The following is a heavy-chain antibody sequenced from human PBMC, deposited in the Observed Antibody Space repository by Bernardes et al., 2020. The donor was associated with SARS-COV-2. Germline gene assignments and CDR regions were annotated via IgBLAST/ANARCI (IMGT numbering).Heavy chain of an antibody. Sequence: GGSLRLSCATSGFSFSDYTLQWVRQPPGKGLEWVAVVSSDGTKEYYADSVKGRFTVSRDISTSTLFLQMNSLRADDSAVYYCTRSDPLITPAVDLDYWGQGTLVTVSS. CDR1: GFSFSDYT. J-gene: IGHJ4*02. V-gene: IGHV3-30-3*01. CDR2: VSSDGTKE. D-gene: IGHD2-2*01. CDR3: TRSDPLITPAVDLDY.